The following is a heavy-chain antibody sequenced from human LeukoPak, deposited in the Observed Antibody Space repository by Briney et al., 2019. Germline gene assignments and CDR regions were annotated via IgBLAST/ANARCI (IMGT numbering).Heavy chain of an antibody. V-gene: IGHV4-38-2*02. D-gene: IGHD1-1*01. CDR2: IYHSGST. CDR1: GYSISSGFY. CDR3: ARGVGLTQGGTFDY. J-gene: IGHJ4*02. Sequence: SETLSLTCTVSGYSISSGFYWGWIRQPPGKGLEWIGSIYHSGSTHYSSSLKSRVTISVDTSKNQLSLKLSSVTAADTAVYYCARGVGLTQGGTFDYWGQGTLVSVSS.